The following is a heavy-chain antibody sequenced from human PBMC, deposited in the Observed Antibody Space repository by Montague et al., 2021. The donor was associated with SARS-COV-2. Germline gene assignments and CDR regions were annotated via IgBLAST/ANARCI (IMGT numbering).Heavy chain of an antibody. V-gene: IGHV2-5*02. CDR3: ARRITIYAFDI. CDR1: VFSLSTSGVG. D-gene: IGHD3-3*01. CDR2: IYWDDDK. J-gene: IGHJ3*02. Sequence: PALVKPTQTLTLTCTFSVFSLSTSGVGVGWIRQPPGKAPEWLALIYWDDDKRYSPSLKSSLTITKDTSKNQVVLTMTNMDPVDTATHNCARRITIYAFDIWGQGTMVTVPS.